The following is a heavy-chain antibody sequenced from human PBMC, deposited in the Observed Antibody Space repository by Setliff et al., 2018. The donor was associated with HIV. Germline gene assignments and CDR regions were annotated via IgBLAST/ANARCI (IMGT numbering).Heavy chain of an antibody. Sequence: TGGSLRLSCAASGFTFSSYAMHWVRQAPGKGLEWVAVISYDGSNKYYADSVKGRFTISRDNSKNTLYLQMNSLRAEDTAVYYCARRAYCSSTTCFDNWGQGTLVTVSS. CDR3: ARRAYCSSTTCFDN. J-gene: IGHJ4*02. CDR2: ISYDGSNK. CDR1: GFTFSSYA. D-gene: IGHD2-2*01. V-gene: IGHV3-30*14.